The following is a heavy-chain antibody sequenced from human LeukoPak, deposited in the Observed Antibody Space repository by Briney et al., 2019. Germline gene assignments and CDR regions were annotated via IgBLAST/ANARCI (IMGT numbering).Heavy chain of an antibody. D-gene: IGHD1-26*01. CDR3: ARDRAVWELLGDELDY. V-gene: IGHV1-46*01. Sequence: ASVKVSCKASGYTFTSYYMHWVRQAPGQGLEWMGIINPSGGSTSYAQKFQGRVTMTRDTSTSTVYMELSSLRSEDTAVYYCARDRAVWELLGDELDYWGQGTLVTVSS. J-gene: IGHJ4*02. CDR2: INPSGGST. CDR1: GYTFTSYY.